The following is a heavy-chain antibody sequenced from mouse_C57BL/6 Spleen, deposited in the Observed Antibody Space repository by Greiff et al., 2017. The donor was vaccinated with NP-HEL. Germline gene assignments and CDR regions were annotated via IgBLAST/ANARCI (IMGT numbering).Heavy chain of an antibody. CDR3: ARQDYYDGSSLYYAMDY. J-gene: IGHJ4*01. Sequence: EVMLVESGGGLVKPGGSLKLSCAASGFTFSSYTMSWVRQTPEKRLEWVATISGGGGNTYYPDSVKGRFTISRDNAKNTLYLQMSSLRSEDTALYYCARQDYYDGSSLYYAMDYWGQGTSVTVSS. CDR1: GFTFSSYT. V-gene: IGHV5-9*01. CDR2: ISGGGGNT. D-gene: IGHD1-1*01.